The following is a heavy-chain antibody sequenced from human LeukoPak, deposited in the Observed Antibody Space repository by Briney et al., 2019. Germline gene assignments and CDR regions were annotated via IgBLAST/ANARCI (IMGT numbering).Heavy chain of an antibody. CDR1: GYTFTSYG. V-gene: IGHV1-18*04. Sequence: ASVKVSCKASGYTFTSYGIGWVRQAPGQGLEWMGWISAYNGNTNCVQKLQGRVTMTTDTSTSTAYMELRSLRSDDTAVYYCARDRPSRGYCSGGTCPLFDYWGQGTLVTVSS. J-gene: IGHJ4*02. CDR3: ARDRPSRGYCSGGTCPLFDY. CDR2: ISAYNGNT. D-gene: IGHD2-15*01.